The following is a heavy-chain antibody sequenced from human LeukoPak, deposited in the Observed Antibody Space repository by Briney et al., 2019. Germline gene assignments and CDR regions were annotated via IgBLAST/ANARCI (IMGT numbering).Heavy chain of an antibody. Sequence: PSETLSLTCAVYGFSFSGYYWSWIPQPPGKGLEWVGEINHSGSTNYNPSLKSRVTISVDTSKNQFSLKLSSVTAADTAVYYCASRSNKLKIVPAAPDGSGSGAFDIWGQGTMVTVSS. V-gene: IGHV4-34*01. D-gene: IGHD2-2*01. J-gene: IGHJ3*02. CDR1: GFSFSGYY. CDR3: ASRSNKLKIVPAAPDGSGSGAFDI. CDR2: INHSGST.